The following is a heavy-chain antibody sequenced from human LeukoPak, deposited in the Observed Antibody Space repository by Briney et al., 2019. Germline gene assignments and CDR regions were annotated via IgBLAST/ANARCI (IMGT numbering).Heavy chain of an antibody. D-gene: IGHD3-10*01. CDR3: AAATGSGSSDAFEI. V-gene: IGHV1-58*01. CDR1: GFTFTSFD. J-gene: IGHJ3*02. CDR2: IVVGSGNT. Sequence: SVKGSCKASGFTFTSFDVEWGGQARGQPLEWIGWIVVGSGNTKYEQKFQERVTFTRDMSTSTAYMELSSLRSEDTAVYYCAAATGSGSSDAFEIWGQGTMVTVSS.